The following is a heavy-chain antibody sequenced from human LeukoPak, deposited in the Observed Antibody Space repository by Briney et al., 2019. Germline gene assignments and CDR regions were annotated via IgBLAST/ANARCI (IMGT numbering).Heavy chain of an antibody. CDR3: AREAAFDI. J-gene: IGHJ3*02. CDR1: GFTFSNYP. CDR2: ISSSSTYT. Sequence: PGGSLRLSCAVSGFTFSNYPMNWVRQAPGKGLEWVSSISSSSTYTFYADSVKGRFTISRDNAKNSLCLQMNSLRAEDTAVYYCAREAAFDIWGQGPMVTVSS. V-gene: IGHV3-21*06.